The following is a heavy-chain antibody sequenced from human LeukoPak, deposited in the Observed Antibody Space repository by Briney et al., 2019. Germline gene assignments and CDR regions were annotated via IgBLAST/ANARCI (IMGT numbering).Heavy chain of an antibody. CDR1: GGSIKSHF. D-gene: IGHD1-14*01. J-gene: IGHJ4*02. CDR2: IFHSGST. Sequence: SETLSLTCTVSGGSIKSHFWSWVRQPPGKRLEWIGYIFHSGSTNYNPSLKSRVTISVATSKNQSSLRLTSVTAADTAVYYCVRTNPWDLTYYFDYWGQGTLVTVSS. V-gene: IGHV4-59*11. CDR3: VRTNPWDLTYYFDY.